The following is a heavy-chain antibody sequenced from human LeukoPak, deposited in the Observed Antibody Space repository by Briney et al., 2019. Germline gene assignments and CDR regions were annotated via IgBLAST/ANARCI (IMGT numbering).Heavy chain of an antibody. V-gene: IGHV3-23*01. CDR3: AKDRSCTNGVCHGDFDY. D-gene: IGHD2-8*01. Sequence: GGSLSLSCAASGFTFSSYDISWVRQAPGKGLEWVSGISGSGDSTYYADSVKGRFTISRDNSKNTLYLQMNSLRAEDTGVYYCAKDRSCTNGVCHGDFDYWGEATLVTVSS. J-gene: IGHJ4*02. CDR1: GFTFSSYD. CDR2: ISGSGDST.